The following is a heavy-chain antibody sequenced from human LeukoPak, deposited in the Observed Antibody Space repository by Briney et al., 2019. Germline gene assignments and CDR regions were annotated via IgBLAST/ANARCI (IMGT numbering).Heavy chain of an antibody. CDR3: ARERKALYGSGNLRDY. CDR2: IKQDGSEK. J-gene: IGHJ4*02. D-gene: IGHD3-10*01. Sequence: GGSLRLSCAASGFTFSSYWMSWVRQAPGKGLEWVANIKQDGSEKYYVDSVKGRFTISRDNAKNSLYLQMNSLRAEDTAVYYCARERKALYGSGNLRDYWGREPWSPSPQ. CDR1: GFTFSSYW. V-gene: IGHV3-7*01.